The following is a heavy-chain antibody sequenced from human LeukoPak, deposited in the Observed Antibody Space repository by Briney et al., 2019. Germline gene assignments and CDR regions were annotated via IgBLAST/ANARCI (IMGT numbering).Heavy chain of an antibody. Sequence: GGSLRLSCAASGFTFSSYAMSWVRQAPGKGLEWVSCLSGSGSTTYYADSVKGRFTISRDNSKNTLHLQMNSLRAEDTAVYYCARELWFGELSAYYYGMDVWGKGTTVTVSS. D-gene: IGHD3-10*01. CDR2: LSGSGSTT. J-gene: IGHJ6*04. V-gene: IGHV3-23*01. CDR3: ARELWFGELSAYYYGMDV. CDR1: GFTFSSYA.